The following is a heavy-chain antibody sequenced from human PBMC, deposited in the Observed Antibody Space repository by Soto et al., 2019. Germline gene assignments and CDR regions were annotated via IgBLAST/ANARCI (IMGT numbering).Heavy chain of an antibody. D-gene: IGHD1-7*01. Sequence: QVQLQESGPGLVKPSETLSLTCTVSGGSISSHYWSWIRQPPGKVLEWIGYIYYSGSTDYNPSLKSRVTISVDTSKHQLTPRLTSVTAADTAVYYCARYSGTTPAVWYFDLWGRGTLVTVSS. CDR1: GGSISSHY. CDR3: ARYSGTTPAVWYFDL. CDR2: IYYSGST. J-gene: IGHJ2*01. V-gene: IGHV4-59*08.